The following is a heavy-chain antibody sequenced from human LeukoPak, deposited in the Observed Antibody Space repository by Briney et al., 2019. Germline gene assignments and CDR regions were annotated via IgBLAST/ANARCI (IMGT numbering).Heavy chain of an antibody. CDR1: GFTFSSYG. D-gene: IGHD3-22*01. V-gene: IGHV3-30*02. CDR2: IRYDGSNK. Sequence: PGESLRLSCAASGFTFSSYGMHWVRQAPGKGLEWVAFIRYDGSNKYYADSVKGRFTISRDNSKNTLYLQMNSLRAEDTAVYYCAKDLTYYYDSSGYGDAFDIWGQGTMVTVSS. J-gene: IGHJ3*02. CDR3: AKDLTYYYDSSGYGDAFDI.